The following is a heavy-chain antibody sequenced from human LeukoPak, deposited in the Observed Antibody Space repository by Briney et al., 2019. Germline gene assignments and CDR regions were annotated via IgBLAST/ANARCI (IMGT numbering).Heavy chain of an antibody. J-gene: IGHJ4*02. D-gene: IGHD3-3*01. CDR1: GFAFSTYW. V-gene: IGHV3-7*03. CDR3: SRGPANIYSTSWFDY. Sequence: GGSLRLSCAASGFAFSTYWMNWARQAPGKGLEWVASIKQREFYVDSVKGRFTISRDNAANSLYLQMNSLRAEDTAIYYCSRGPANIYSTSWFDYWGQGALVTVSS. CDR2: IKQRE.